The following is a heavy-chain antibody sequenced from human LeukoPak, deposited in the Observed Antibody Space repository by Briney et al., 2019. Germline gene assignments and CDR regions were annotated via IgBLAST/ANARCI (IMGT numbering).Heavy chain of an antibody. D-gene: IGHD6-13*01. V-gene: IGHV3-30*02. Sequence: GGSLRLSCAASGFTFSNYGMHWVRQAPGKGLEWVAFIRYDGSNKYYADSVKGRFTISRDNSKNTLYLQMNSLRAEDTAVYYCAKDGIAAAGFYFDYWGQGTLVTVSS. J-gene: IGHJ4*02. CDR3: AKDGIAAAGFYFDY. CDR1: GFTFSNYG. CDR2: IRYDGSNK.